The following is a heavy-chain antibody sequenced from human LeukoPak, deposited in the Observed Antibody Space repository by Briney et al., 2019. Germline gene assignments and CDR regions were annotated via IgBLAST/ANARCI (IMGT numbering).Heavy chain of an antibody. CDR3: ARGRAGYVKRRRENAFDI. D-gene: IGHD3-16*01. V-gene: IGHV4-34*01. J-gene: IGHJ3*02. CDR2: INHSGST. Sequence: PSETLSLTCAVYGGSFSGYYWSWIRQPPGKGLDWIGEINHSGSTTYNPSLKSRVTISVDRSKNQFSLKLSSVTAADTAVYYCARGRAGYVKRRRENAFDIWGQGTMVTVSS. CDR1: GGSFSGYY.